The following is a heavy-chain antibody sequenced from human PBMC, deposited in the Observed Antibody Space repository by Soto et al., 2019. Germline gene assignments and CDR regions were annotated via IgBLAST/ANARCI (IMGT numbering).Heavy chain of an antibody. CDR1: GFTFSDYY. CDR3: ARAPLSVVPAAIPNKPPYYYYYMDV. CDR2: ISSSGSTI. V-gene: IGHV3-11*01. D-gene: IGHD2-2*01. Sequence: GGSLRLSCAASGFTFSDYYMSWIRQAPGKGLEWVSYISSSGSTIYYADSVKGRFTISRDNAKNSLYLQMNSLRAEDTAVYYCARAPLSVVPAAIPNKPPYYYYYMDVWGKGTTVTVSS. J-gene: IGHJ6*03.